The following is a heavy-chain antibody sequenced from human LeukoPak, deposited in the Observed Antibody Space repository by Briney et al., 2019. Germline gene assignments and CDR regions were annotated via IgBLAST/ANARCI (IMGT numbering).Heavy chain of an antibody. CDR3: TREAPGCNARDN. CDR1: GLTFSDYC. J-gene: IGHJ4*02. Sequence: GRTLRLSCAASGLTFSDYCMNWIRQAPGKGLEWISYITSGAPTIYYTDSVKGRFTNSRDNAKNSLHLQLNSLRDEDTAVYYCTREAPGCNARDNWGQGTLVTVSS. CDR2: ITSGAPTI. V-gene: IGHV3-11*01. D-gene: IGHD4-23*01.